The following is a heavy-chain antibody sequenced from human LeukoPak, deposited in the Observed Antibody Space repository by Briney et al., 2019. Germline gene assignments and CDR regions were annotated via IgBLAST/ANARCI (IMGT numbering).Heavy chain of an antibody. CDR1: GGSISSYY. CDR2: IYYSGST. Sequence: SETLSLTCTVSGGSISSYYWSWIRQPPGKGLEWIGYIYYSGSTNYNPSLKSRVTISVDTSKNQFSLKLSSVTAADTAVYYCARGSYYFGSGTYYPNDYWGQGILVTVSS. V-gene: IGHV4-59*01. CDR3: ARGSYYFGSGTYYPNDY. D-gene: IGHD3-10*01. J-gene: IGHJ4*02.